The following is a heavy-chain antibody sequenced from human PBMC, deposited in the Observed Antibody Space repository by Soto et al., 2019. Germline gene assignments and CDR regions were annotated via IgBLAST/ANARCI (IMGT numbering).Heavy chain of an antibody. D-gene: IGHD3-3*01. CDR3: AKDNDFWSGYYDY. CDR2: ISGSGGST. V-gene: IGHV3-23*01. Sequence: EVQLLESGGGLVQPGGSLRLSCAASGFTFSSYAMSWVRQAPGKGLEWVSAISGSGGSTYYADSVKGRFTISRDNPKNTLYLQMNSLRAEDTAVYYCAKDNDFWSGYYDYWGQGTLVTVSS. CDR1: GFTFSSYA. J-gene: IGHJ4*02.